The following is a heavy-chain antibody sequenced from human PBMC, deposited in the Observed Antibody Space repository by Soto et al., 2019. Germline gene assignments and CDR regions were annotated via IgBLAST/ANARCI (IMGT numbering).Heavy chain of an antibody. CDR1: GFTFGDYA. CDR2: IRSKAYGGTT. V-gene: IGHV3-49*04. D-gene: IGHD1-26*01. CDR3: TRVGFTTGYYYYYGMDV. Sequence: GGSLRLSCTASGFTFGDYAMSWVRQAPGKGLEWVGFIRSKAYGGTTEYAASVKGRFTISRDDSKSIAYLQMNSLKTEDAAVYYCTRVGFTTGYYYYYGMDVWGQGTTVTVSS. J-gene: IGHJ6*02.